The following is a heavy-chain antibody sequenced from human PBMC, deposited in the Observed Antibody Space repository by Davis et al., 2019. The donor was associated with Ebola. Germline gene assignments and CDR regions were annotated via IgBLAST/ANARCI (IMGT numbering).Heavy chain of an antibody. Sequence: GGSLRLSCAASGFTFDDYAMHWVRQAPGKGLEWVSGISWNSGSIGYADSVKGRFTISRDNAKNSLYLQMNSLRADDTAVYYCAKMGDSGYDLLGWFDPWGQGTLVTVSS. CDR2: ISWNSGSI. CDR3: AKMGDSGYDLLGWFDP. D-gene: IGHD5-12*01. V-gene: IGHV3-9*01. CDR1: GFTFDDYA. J-gene: IGHJ5*02.